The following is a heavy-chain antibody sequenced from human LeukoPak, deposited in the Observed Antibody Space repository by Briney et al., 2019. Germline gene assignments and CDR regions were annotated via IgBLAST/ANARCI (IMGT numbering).Heavy chain of an antibody. J-gene: IGHJ6*02. CDR2: IYYSGST. Sequence: SETLSLTCTVSGGSISSYYWSWIRQPPGKGLEWIGYIYYSGSTNYNPSLKSRVTISVDTSKNQFPLKLSSVTAADTAVYYCARDRDYYYYGMDVWGQGTTVTVSS. CDR3: ARDRDYYYYGMDV. CDR1: GGSISSYY. V-gene: IGHV4-59*01.